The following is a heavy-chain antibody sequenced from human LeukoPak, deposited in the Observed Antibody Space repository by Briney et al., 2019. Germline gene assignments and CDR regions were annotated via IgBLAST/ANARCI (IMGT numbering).Heavy chain of an antibody. D-gene: IGHD4-11*01. J-gene: IGHJ4*02. CDR2: FYWNNDN. CDR1: GIYLTTTGVG. V-gene: IGHV2-5*01. Sequence: ESGPTLVHPSPALTLTLTFYGIYLTTTGVGEGWIRQTPVKALEWLALFYWNNDNRFIPSRRSALTILKVTSKNLVVLIMANMTPAHTATYHCAHDCDYRFTYYFDSWGEGTPVTVSS. CDR3: AHDCDYRFTYYFDS.